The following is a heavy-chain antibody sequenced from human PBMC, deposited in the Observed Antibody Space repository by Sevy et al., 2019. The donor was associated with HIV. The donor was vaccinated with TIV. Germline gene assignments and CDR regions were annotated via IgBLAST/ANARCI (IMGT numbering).Heavy chain of an antibody. CDR1: GFTFSSYS. J-gene: IGHJ4*02. CDR2: ISSSSSYI. CDR3: AREKHYSDSSAHFVFDY. D-gene: IGHD3-22*01. V-gene: IGHV3-21*01. Sequence: GWSLRLSCAASGFTFSSYSMNWVRQAPGKGLEWVSSISSSSSYIYYADSVKGRFTISRDNAKNSLYLQMNSLRAEDTAVYYCAREKHYSDSSAHFVFDYWGQGTLVTVSS.